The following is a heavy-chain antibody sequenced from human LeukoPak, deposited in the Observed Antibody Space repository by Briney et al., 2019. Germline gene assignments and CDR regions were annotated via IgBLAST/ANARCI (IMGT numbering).Heavy chain of an antibody. CDR3: ARDNMVRGVFDP. CDR2: IYHSGST. Sequence: SQTLSLTCTVSGGSIRSGGYYWSWIRQHPGKGLEWIGYIYHSGSTYYNPSLKSRVTISVDTSKNQFSLKLSSVTAADTAVYYCARDNMVRGVFDPWGQGTLVTVSS. V-gene: IGHV4-31*03. CDR1: GGSIRSGGYY. J-gene: IGHJ5*02. D-gene: IGHD3-10*01.